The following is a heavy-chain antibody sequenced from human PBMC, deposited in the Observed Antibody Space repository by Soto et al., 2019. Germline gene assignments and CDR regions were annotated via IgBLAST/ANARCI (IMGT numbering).Heavy chain of an antibody. CDR1: GGSISSSTFY. CDR2: IHYSGST. Sequence: PSETLSLTCAASGGSISSSTFYWCWIRQPPEKGLESIASIHYSGSTYYNPSLKSLVTMSVDTSKNQFSLKLTSVTAADTAVYYGASQSTGYSVEVEYWENGTRVGVCS. CDR3: ASQSTGYSVEVEY. J-gene: IGHJ4*01. V-gene: IGHV4-39*01. D-gene: IGHD6-13*01.